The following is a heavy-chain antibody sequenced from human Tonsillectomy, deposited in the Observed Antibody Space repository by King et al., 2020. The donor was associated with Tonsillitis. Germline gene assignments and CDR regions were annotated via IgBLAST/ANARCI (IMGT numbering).Heavy chain of an antibody. Sequence: QLVQSGAEVKKPGSSVKVSCKASGGSFSSYAISWVRQVPGQGLEWMGGIIPPFGTANYEQKFQGRVTITADESTRTAYMELSSLRFEDTAVYYCARAHSSGYWAYNYYMDVWGKGTTVTVSS. CDR3: ARAHSSGYWAYNYYMDV. D-gene: IGHD3-22*01. CDR1: GGSFSSYA. CDR2: IIPPFGTA. J-gene: IGHJ6*03. V-gene: IGHV1-69*01.